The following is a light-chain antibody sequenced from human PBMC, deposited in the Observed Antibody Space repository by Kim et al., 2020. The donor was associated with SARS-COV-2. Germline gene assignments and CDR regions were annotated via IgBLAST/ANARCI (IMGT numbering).Light chain of an antibody. CDR2: LNSDGSH. CDR3: QTWGTGIWV. J-gene: IGLJ3*02. V-gene: IGLV4-69*01. CDR1: SGHRTNA. Sequence: SVKLICPLRSGHRTNAIAWHQQQPEKGPRYLMKLNSDGSHSKGDGIPDRFSGSSSGAERYLTISSLQSEDEADYYCQTWGTGIWVFGGGTQLTVL.